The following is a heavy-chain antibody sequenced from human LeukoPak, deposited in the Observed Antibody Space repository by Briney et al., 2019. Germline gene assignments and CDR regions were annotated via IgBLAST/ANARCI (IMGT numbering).Heavy chain of an antibody. V-gene: IGHV3-74*01. CDR3: ARDSPIVVVPAAPDY. CDR1: GFTFSSYG. D-gene: IGHD2-2*01. J-gene: IGHJ4*02. Sequence: PGGSLRLSCAASGFTFSSYGMHWVRQAPGKGLVWVSRINSDGSSTSYADSVKGRFTISRDNAKNTLYLQMNSLRAEDTAVYYCARDSPIVVVPAAPDYWGQGTLVTVSS. CDR2: INSDGSST.